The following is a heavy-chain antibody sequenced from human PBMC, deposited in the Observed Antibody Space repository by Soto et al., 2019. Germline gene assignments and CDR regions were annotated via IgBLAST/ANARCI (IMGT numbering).Heavy chain of an antibody. J-gene: IGHJ1*01. V-gene: IGHV1-69*13. Sequence: ASVKVSCKASGGTFSSYGISWVRQATGQGLEWMGGIIPIFGRPNYAQRFQGRLAITADESTNTGYMGLIDLTSEDTAVYYCAREASGYDFWGQGTQVTVSS. CDR3: AREASGYDF. CDR2: IIPIFGRP. CDR1: GGTFSSYG. D-gene: IGHD5-12*01.